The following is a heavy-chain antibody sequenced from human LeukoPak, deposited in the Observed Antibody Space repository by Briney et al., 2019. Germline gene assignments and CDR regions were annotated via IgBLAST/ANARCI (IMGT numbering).Heavy chain of an antibody. V-gene: IGHV4-4*07. CDR1: GGSISSYY. Sequence: SETLSLTCTVSGGSISSYYWSWIRQPAGKGLEWIGRIYTSGSTNHNPSLKSRVTISVDKSNNQLSLKLSSVTAADTAVYYCARDYYDSSGYYGRGGYYYMDVWGKGTTVTVSS. CDR2: IYTSGST. CDR3: ARDYYDSSGYYGRGGYYYMDV. D-gene: IGHD3-22*01. J-gene: IGHJ6*03.